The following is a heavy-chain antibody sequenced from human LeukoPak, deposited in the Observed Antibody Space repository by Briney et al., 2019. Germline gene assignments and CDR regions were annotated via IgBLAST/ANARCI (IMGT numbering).Heavy chain of an antibody. CDR3: ARDSWNDVKDYYYYMDV. Sequence: TSQTLSLTCAISGDSVSSNSAAWNWIRQSPSRGLEWLGRTYYRSKWYNDYAVSVKSRITINPDTSKNRFSLQLNSVTPEDTAVYYCARDSWNDVKDYYYYMDVWGKGTTVTVSS. D-gene: IGHD1-1*01. CDR2: TYYRSKWYN. CDR1: GDSVSSNSAA. V-gene: IGHV6-1*01. J-gene: IGHJ6*03.